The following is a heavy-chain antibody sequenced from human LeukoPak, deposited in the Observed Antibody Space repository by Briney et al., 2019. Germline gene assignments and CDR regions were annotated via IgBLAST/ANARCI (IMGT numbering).Heavy chain of an antibody. V-gene: IGHV3-23*01. Sequence: GGSLRLSCAASGFTFSSYGMSWVRQAPGKGLEWVSAISGSGDSTYYADSVKGRFTISRDNSKNTLYLQMNSLRAEDTAVYFCARSGYGSTWYLQNFELDYWGQGTLVTVSS. D-gene: IGHD2-2*01. CDR3: ARSGYGSTWYLQNFELDY. CDR1: GFTFSSYG. J-gene: IGHJ4*02. CDR2: ISGSGDST.